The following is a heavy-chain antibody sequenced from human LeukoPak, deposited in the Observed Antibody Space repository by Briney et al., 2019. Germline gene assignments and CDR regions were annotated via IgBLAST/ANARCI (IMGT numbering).Heavy chain of an antibody. V-gene: IGHV3-9*01. J-gene: IGHJ4*02. CDR1: GFTFSTYA. CDR3: AKEDRRGRHFDY. Sequence: GGSLRLSCAASGFTFSTYAMSWVRQAPGKGLEWVSGISWNSGSIGYADSVKGRFTISRDNAKNSLYLQMNSLRAEDTALYYCAKEDRRGRHFDYWGQGTLVTVSS. CDR2: ISWNSGSI. D-gene: IGHD3-16*01.